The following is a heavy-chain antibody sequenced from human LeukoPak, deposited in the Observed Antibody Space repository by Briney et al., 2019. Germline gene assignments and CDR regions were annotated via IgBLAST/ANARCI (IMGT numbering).Heavy chain of an antibody. CDR1: GGSISSYY. V-gene: IGHV4-59*01. CDR3: ARDASIAAAGFGAFDI. CDR2: IYYSGST. J-gene: IGHJ3*02. Sequence: SETLSLTCTVSGGSISSYYWSWIRQPPGKGLEWSGYIYYSGSTNYNPSLKSRVTISVDTSKNQFSLKLSSVTAADTAVYYCARDASIAAAGFGAFDIWGQGTMVTVSS. D-gene: IGHD6-13*01.